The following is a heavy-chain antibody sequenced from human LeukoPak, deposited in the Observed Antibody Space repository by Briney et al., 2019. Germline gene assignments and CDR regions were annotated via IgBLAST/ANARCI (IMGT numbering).Heavy chain of an antibody. V-gene: IGHV3-30*01. D-gene: IGHD1-1*01. J-gene: IGHJ4*02. Sequence: GGSLRLSCAASGFTFSSYAMHWVRQAPGKGLEWVAVISYDGSNKYYADSVKGRFTISRDNSKNTLYLQMNSLRAEDTAVYYCGRGRWNYIFYWGQGTLVTVSS. CDR1: GFTFSSYA. CDR2: ISYDGSNK. CDR3: GRGRWNYIFY.